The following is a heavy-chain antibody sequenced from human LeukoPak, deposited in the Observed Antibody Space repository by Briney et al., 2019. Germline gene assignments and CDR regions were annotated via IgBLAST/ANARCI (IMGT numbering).Heavy chain of an antibody. V-gene: IGHV3-23*01. Sequence: GGSLRVSCAASGLTFSNYAMSWVRQARGKGLEWVSGISGNGGSTYYADSVKGRFTISRDNSKNTLYLQMNSLRVEDTAVYYCAKDTVRGVMTYAFDIWGQGTMVTVSS. CDR1: GLTFSNYA. J-gene: IGHJ3*02. CDR2: ISGNGGST. CDR3: AKDTVRGVMTYAFDI. D-gene: IGHD3-10*01.